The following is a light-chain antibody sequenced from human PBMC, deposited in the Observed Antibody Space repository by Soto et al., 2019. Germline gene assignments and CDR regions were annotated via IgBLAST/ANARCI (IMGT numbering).Light chain of an antibody. V-gene: IGKV3-20*01. CDR2: GAS. CDR3: QQYGGWPRT. Sequence: PGERVTLSCRASQSVSSSYLTWYQQKPGQAPRLLIYGASTRATGIPARFSGSGSGTDFTLTISSLQPEDFATYYCQQYGGWPRTFGQGSRVEIK. J-gene: IGKJ1*01. CDR1: QSVSSSY.